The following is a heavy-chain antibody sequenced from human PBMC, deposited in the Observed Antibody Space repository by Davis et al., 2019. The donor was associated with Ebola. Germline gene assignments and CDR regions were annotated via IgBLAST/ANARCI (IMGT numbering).Heavy chain of an antibody. CDR1: GFTFRSYA. V-gene: IGHV3-23*01. Sequence: GESPKIPCAAPGFTFRSYAMSWVRQAPGKGLEWVSAISGSGGSTYYADSVKGRFTISRDNSKNTLYLQMNSLRAEDTAVYYCAKATVVTPNYFDYWGQGTLVTVSS. D-gene: IGHD4-23*01. J-gene: IGHJ4*02. CDR3: AKATVVTPNYFDY. CDR2: ISGSGGST.